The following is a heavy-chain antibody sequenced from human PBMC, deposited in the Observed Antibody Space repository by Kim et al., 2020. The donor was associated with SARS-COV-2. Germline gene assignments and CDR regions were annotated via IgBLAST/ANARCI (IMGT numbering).Heavy chain of an antibody. V-gene: IGHV4-31*03. Sequence: SETLSLTCTVSGGSISSSGYYWGWIRQHPGKGLEWIGYISHRGSTYYNPSLESRVTVSSDVSNNQFSLNLRSMTAADTAVYYCVRRTPVAGLFDRWGQGTLVTVSS. CDR2: ISHRGST. CDR3: VRRTPVAGLFDR. J-gene: IGHJ5*02. CDR1: GGSISSSGYY. D-gene: IGHD6-19*01.